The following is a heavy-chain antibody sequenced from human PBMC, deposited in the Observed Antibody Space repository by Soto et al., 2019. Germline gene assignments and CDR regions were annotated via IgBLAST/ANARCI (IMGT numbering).Heavy chain of an antibody. V-gene: IGHV3-23*01. J-gene: IGHJ4*02. CDR2: ISGSGGST. CDR1: GFTFDSYA. CDR3: AKSKTDLRITVFGMYIAGDF. D-gene: IGHD3-3*01. Sequence: GGSLRLSCAASGFTFDSYAMSWVRQAPGKGLEWVSAISGSGGSTYYADSVKGRFTISRDNSKNTVFLQMNSLRAEDTAVYYCAKSKTDLRITVFGMYIAGDFWGQGSLVTVSS.